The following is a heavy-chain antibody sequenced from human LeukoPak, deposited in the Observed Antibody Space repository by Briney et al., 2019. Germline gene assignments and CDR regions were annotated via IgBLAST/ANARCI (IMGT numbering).Heavy chain of an antibody. CDR3: AKDAGIYYGWFDP. CDR2: ISVYNGNT. CDR1: GYTFSAYG. D-gene: IGHD1-26*01. V-gene: IGHV1-18*01. Sequence: ASVKVSCKASGYTFSAYGVSWVRQAPGQGLEWMGWISVYNGNTNYAQKLQGRVTMTTDTSTSTAYMELRSLRSDDTAVYYCAKDAGIYYGWFDPWGQGTLVTVSS. J-gene: IGHJ5*02.